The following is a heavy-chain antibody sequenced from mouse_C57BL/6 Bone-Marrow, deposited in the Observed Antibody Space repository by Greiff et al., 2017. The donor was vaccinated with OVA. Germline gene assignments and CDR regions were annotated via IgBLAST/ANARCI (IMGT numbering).Heavy chain of an antibody. CDR3: ARRGYYDYDGPWFAY. CDR2: IYPRSGNT. V-gene: IGHV1-81*01. Sequence: VQRVESGAELARPGASVKLSCKASGYTFTSYGISWVKQRTGQGLEWIGEIYPRSGNTYYNEKFKGKATLTADKSSSTAYMELRSLTSEDSAVYFCARRGYYDYDGPWFAYWGQGTLVTVSA. D-gene: IGHD2-4*01. CDR1: GYTFTSYG. J-gene: IGHJ3*01.